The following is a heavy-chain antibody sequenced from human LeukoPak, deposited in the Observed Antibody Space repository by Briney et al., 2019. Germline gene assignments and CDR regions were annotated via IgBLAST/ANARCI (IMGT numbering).Heavy chain of an antibody. J-gene: IGHJ3*02. CDR2: IKQDGSEK. CDR1: GFTFSSYW. CDR3: ARDQPACCGGECYVDAFDI. V-gene: IGHV3-7*01. D-gene: IGHD2-21*01. Sequence: QTGGSLRLACAASGFTFSSYWMSWVRQAPGKGLEWVANIKQDGSEKYYVDSVKGRFTISRDNAKNSLYLQMNSLRAEDTAVYYCARDQPACCGGECYVDAFDIWGQGTMVTVSS.